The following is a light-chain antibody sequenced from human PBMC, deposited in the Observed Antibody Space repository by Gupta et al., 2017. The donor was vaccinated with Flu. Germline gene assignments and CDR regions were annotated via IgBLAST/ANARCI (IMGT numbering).Light chain of an antibody. Sequence: QSVLTQPPSVSAAPGQKVTISCSGSRSHLWNTYVSWYQQLTGTAPKLLIYENNKRISGTPDRFSGSKYATAATLDITGLQTGDEADYYCDAQDSSRSVVVFGGGTKLTVL. J-gene: IGLJ3*02. CDR1: RSHLWNTY. CDR3: DAQDSSRSVVV. CDR2: ENN. V-gene: IGLV1-51*02.